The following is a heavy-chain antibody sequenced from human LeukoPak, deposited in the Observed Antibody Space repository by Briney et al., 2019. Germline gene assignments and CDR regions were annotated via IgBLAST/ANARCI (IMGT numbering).Heavy chain of an antibody. D-gene: IGHD3-3*01. J-gene: IGHJ5*02. Sequence: GGSLRLSCAASGFSFSGYYMTWIRQAPGKGLEWVAFISGSATSTYYAPSVKGRFTISRDNAQNSLYLQMNSLRAEDTAVYYCTRDGLSLTNARFDPWGPGTLVTVSS. CDR2: ISGSATST. V-gene: IGHV3-11*01. CDR1: GFSFSGYY. CDR3: TRDGLSLTNARFDP.